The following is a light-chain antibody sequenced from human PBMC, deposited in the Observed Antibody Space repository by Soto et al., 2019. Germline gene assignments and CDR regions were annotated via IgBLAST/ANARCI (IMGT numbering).Light chain of an antibody. CDR1: QSVTNNQ. CDR3: YQYGSTPPT. V-gene: IGKV3-20*01. J-gene: IGKJ1*01. CDR2: GVS. Sequence: EIVLTQSPGTLSLSPGERATLSCRASQSVTNNQFAWFRQKPGQATRLLICGVSNRATGIPDRFSGSGSGTDFTLTISRQEPEDVVVFYCYQYGSTPPTFGQGTKVEIK.